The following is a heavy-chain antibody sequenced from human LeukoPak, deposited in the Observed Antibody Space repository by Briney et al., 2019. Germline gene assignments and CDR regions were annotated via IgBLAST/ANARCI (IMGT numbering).Heavy chain of an antibody. V-gene: IGHV3-30-3*01. D-gene: IGHD3-9*01. CDR2: ISYDGSNK. J-gene: IGHJ4*02. CDR1: GFTFSSYA. Sequence: GGSLRLSCAASGFTFSSYAMHWVRQAPGKGLEWVAVISYDGSNKYYADSVKGRFTISRDNSKNTLYLQMNSLRAEDTALYYCAKDPSLGDILTGGWGQGILVTVSS. CDR3: AKDPSLGDILTGG.